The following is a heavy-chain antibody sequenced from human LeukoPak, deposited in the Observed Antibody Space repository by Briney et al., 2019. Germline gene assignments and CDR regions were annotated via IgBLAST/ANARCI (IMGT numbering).Heavy chain of an antibody. CDR2: INHSGST. CDR1: GGSFSGYY. Sequence: SETLSLTCAVSGGSFSGYYWNWIRQSPGKGLEWIGEINHSGSTNYNPSLKSRVTISVDTSKNQFSLKLSSVTAADTAVYYCARGRKWLVLGYYFDYWGQGTLVTVSS. J-gene: IGHJ4*02. CDR3: ARGRKWLVLGYYFDY. V-gene: IGHV4-34*01. D-gene: IGHD6-19*01.